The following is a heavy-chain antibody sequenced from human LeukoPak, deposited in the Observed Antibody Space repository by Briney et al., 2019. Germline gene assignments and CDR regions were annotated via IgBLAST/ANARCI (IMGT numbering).Heavy chain of an antibody. J-gene: IGHJ4*02. CDR1: GYTFTSYY. CDR3: ARPDSSGYDY. CDR2: INPSGGST. V-gene: IGHV1-46*01. D-gene: IGHD3-22*01. Sequence: GGSVRVSCKASGYTFTSYYMHWVRQAPGQGLEWMGIINPSGGSTIYAQKFQGRVTMTRDTSTSTVYMELSSLRSEDTAVYYCARPDSSGYDYWGQGTLVTGAS.